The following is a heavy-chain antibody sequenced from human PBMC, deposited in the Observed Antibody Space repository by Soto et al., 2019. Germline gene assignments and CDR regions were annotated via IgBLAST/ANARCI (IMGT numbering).Heavy chain of an antibody. CDR3: AHRVLRTVFGLVTTTAIYFDF. CDR2: IYWDDDK. D-gene: IGHD3-3*01. V-gene: IGHV2-5*02. CDR1: GFSLTTSGVG. J-gene: IGHJ4*02. Sequence: QITLNESGPTQVKPRQTLTLTCTFSGFSLTTSGVGVGWIRQSPGKAPEWLALIYWDDDKRYSPSLKSRLTIRKETSKNQVVLTMADLDPADTATYYCAHRVLRTVFGLVTTTAIYFDFWGQGTPVAVSS.